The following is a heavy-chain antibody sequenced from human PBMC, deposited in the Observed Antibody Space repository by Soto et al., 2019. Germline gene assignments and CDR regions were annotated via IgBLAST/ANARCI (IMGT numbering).Heavy chain of an antibody. V-gene: IGHV3-48*02. CDR1: GFSFRSYS. CDR3: ARDGNYYDSSGFWP. D-gene: IGHD3-22*01. J-gene: IGHJ3*01. Sequence: GGSLRLSCAASGFSFRSYSMNWVRQAPGKGLEWISYISSSSMTIYYADSVKDRFIISRDNAKNSLYLQMNSLRDEDTAVYYGARDGNYYDSSGFWPWGQGTMVTVSS. CDR2: ISSSSMTI.